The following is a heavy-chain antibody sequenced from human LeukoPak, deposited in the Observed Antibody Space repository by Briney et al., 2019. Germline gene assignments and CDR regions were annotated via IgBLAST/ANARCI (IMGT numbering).Heavy chain of an antibody. CDR2: IYYSGTT. CDR1: GGSVSSSSYY. Sequence: PSETLSLTCTVSGGSVSSSSYYWSWIRQPPGKGLEWIGYIYYSGTTNYNPSLKSRVTISVDTSKNQFSLRLSSVTAADTAVYYCARERYQLNFDYWGQGTLATVSS. D-gene: IGHD2-2*01. CDR3: ARERYQLNFDY. J-gene: IGHJ4*02. V-gene: IGHV4-61*01.